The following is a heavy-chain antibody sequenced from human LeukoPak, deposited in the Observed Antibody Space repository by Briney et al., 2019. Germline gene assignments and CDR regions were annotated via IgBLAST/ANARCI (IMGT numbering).Heavy chain of an antibody. CDR3: ARRYDGYCSSTSCYFAFDI. Sequence: SETLSLTCTVSGGSISSYYWSWIRQPPGKGLEWIGYIYYSGSTNYNPSLKSRVTISVDTSKNQFSLKLSSVTAADTAVYYCARRYDGYCSSTSCYFAFDIWGQGTMVTVSS. D-gene: IGHD2-2*01. CDR1: GGSISSYY. V-gene: IGHV4-59*01. J-gene: IGHJ3*02. CDR2: IYYSGST.